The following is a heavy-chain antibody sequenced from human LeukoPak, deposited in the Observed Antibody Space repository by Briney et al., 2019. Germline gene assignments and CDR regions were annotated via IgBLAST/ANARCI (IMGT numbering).Heavy chain of an antibody. J-gene: IGHJ4*02. CDR2: ISGSGGST. Sequence: GGSLRLSCAASGFTFSSYAMSWVRQAPGKGLECVSAISGSGGSTYYADSVKGRFTISRDNSKNTLYLQMNSLRAEDTAVYYCAASPIPMSSGWFYYWGQRNLVTVSS. CDR3: AASPIPMSSGWFYY. D-gene: IGHD6-19*01. CDR1: GFTFSSYA. V-gene: IGHV3-23*01.